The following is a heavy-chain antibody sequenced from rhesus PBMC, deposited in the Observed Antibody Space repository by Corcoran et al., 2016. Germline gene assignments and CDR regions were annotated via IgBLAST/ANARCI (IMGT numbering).Heavy chain of an antibody. CDR2: ISGSGSNT. V-gene: IGHV4-173*01. CDR3: ARDYGGVHKRFDV. Sequence: QLHLQESGPGLVRPPETLSLPCTVSVGSISSNYWSWIRKPPGLGLEWIGRISGSGSNTDSTPSLKSRVTISTDPSKNQFSLKLSSVAAADTAGYYCARDYGGVHKRFDVWGAGALVTVSS. J-gene: IGHJ5-1*01. CDR1: VGSISSNY. D-gene: IGHD3-9*01.